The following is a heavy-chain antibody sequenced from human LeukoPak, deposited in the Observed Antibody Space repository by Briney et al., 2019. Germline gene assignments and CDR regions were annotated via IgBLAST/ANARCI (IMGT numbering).Heavy chain of an antibody. V-gene: IGHV3-7*01. D-gene: IGHD5-18*01. J-gene: IGHJ4*02. CDR1: GFTFSLFW. CDR2: INKDGSGG. CDR3: AREVYSYGLYYFDY. Sequence: GGSLRLSCAASGFTFSLFWMSWVRQAPGKGLEWVANINKDGSGGSYVDSVKGRFTISRDNAKNTLYLQMNSLRAEDTAVYYCAREVYSYGLYYFDYWGQGTLVTVSS.